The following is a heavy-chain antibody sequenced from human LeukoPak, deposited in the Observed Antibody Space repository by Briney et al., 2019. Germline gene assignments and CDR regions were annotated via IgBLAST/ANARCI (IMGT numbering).Heavy chain of an antibody. J-gene: IGHJ5*02. CDR3: ATLRLGYYDFWSGYPRTNWFDP. CDR1: GYTLTELS. Sequence: ASVKVSCKVSGYTLTELSMHWVRQAPGKGLEWMGGLDPEDGETIYAQKFQGRVTMTEDTSTDTAYMELSSLRSEDTAVYYCATLRLGYYDFWSGYPRTNWFDPWGQGTLVTVSS. CDR2: LDPEDGET. V-gene: IGHV1-24*01. D-gene: IGHD3-3*01.